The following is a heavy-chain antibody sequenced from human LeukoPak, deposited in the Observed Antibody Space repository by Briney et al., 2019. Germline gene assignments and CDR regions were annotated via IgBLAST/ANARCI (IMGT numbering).Heavy chain of an antibody. CDR1: GFTFSSYA. CDR3: ARVGPIDYGASPSYFDY. J-gene: IGHJ4*02. D-gene: IGHD4-17*01. Sequence: PGGSLRLSCAASGFTFSSYAMHWVRQAPGKGLEWVAVISYDGSNKYYADSVKGRFTISRDNSKNTLYLQMNSLRAEDTAVYYCARVGPIDYGASPSYFDYWGQGTLVTVSS. V-gene: IGHV3-30-3*01. CDR2: ISYDGSNK.